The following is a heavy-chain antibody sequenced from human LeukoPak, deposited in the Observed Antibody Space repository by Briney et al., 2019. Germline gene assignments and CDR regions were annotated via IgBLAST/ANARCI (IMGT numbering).Heavy chain of an antibody. D-gene: IGHD1-26*01. CDR1: GYTLTELS. CDR2: FDPEDGET. J-gene: IGHJ3*02. CDR3: ATTGIVGATSRLDAFDI. V-gene: IGHV1-24*01. Sequence: PEASVKVSCKVSGYTLTELSMHWVRQAPGKGLEWMGGFDPEDGETIYAQKFQGRVTMTEDTSTDTAYMELSSLRSEDTAVYYCATTGIVGATSRLDAFDIWGQGTMVTVSS.